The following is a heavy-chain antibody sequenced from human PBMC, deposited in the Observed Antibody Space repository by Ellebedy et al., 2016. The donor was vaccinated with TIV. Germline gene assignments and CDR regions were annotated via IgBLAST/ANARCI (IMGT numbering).Heavy chain of an antibody. V-gene: IGHV1-18*01. J-gene: IGHJ4*02. CDR3: ARDMVQGMVSRYLWFDY. D-gene: IGHD5/OR15-5a*01. CDR1: GYTFSGYI. Sequence: ASVKVSCKTSGYTFSGYIVSWVRQAPGQGLEWMGWISAYTGNTNYAQKFQGRVILTTDISTSTAYMELRSLKSDDTAVYYCARDMVQGMVSRYLWFDYWGQGTLVTVSS. CDR2: ISAYTGNT.